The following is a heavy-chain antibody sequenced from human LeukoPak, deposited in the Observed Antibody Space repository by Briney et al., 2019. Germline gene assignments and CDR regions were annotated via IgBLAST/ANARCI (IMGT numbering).Heavy chain of an antibody. V-gene: IGHV4-4*07. CDR1: GGSISSYY. D-gene: IGHD2-2*01. J-gene: IGHJ6*02. Sequence: SETLSLTCTVSGGSISSYYWSWIRQPAGKGLKWIGRIYTSGSTNYNPSLKSRVTMSVDTSKNQFSLKLSSVTAADTAVYYCARDTDIVVVPAAFYYYGMDVWGQGTTVTVSS. CDR2: IYTSGST. CDR3: ARDTDIVVVPAAFYYYGMDV.